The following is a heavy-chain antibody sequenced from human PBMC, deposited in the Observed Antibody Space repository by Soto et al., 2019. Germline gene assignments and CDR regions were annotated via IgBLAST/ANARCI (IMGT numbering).Heavy chain of an antibody. J-gene: IGHJ3*02. CDR1: GGTFSSYV. CDR2: IIPMYGTV. V-gene: IGHV1-69*14. D-gene: IGHD6-13*01. Sequence: QVQLVQSGAEVKKPGSSVKVSCKASGGTFSSYVISWVRQAPGQGLEWMGGIIPMYGTVNYAQKFQGGVKSTADKSKSTAYKELSRIRSEDTAVYYCARVRPYAAAAPGPAFDTWGQGTMVTVSS. CDR3: ARVRPYAAAAPGPAFDT.